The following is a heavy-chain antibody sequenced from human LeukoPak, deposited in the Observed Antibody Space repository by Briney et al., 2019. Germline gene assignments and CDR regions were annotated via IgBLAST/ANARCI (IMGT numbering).Heavy chain of an antibody. D-gene: IGHD3-3*01. CDR3: ARGSITIFGVVPGGHAFDI. CDR1: GFTFSSYS. V-gene: IGHV3-21*01. CDR2: ISSSSSYI. Sequence: PGGSLRLSCAASGFTFSSYSMNWVRQAPGKGLEWVSSISSSSSYIYYADSVKGRFTISRDNAKNSLYLQMNSLRAEDTAVYYCARGSITIFGVVPGGHAFDIWGRGTMVTVSS. J-gene: IGHJ3*02.